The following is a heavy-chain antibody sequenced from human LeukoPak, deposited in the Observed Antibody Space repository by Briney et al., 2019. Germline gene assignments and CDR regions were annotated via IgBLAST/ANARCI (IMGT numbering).Heavy chain of an antibody. CDR2: IYYSGST. V-gene: IGHV4-39*01. D-gene: IGHD6-13*01. J-gene: IGHJ4*02. CDR3: ARLGVAAAGTIDY. CDR1: GGSISSYY. Sequence: KPSETLSLTCTVSGGSISSYYWGWIRQPPGKGLEWIGSIYYSGSTYYNPSLKSRVTISVDTSKNQFSLKLSSVTAADTAVYYCARLGVAAAGTIDYWGQGTLVTVSS.